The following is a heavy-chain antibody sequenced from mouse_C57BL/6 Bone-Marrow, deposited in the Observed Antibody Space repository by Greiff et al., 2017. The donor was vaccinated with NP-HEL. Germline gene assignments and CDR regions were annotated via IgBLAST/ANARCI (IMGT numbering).Heavy chain of an antibody. CDR1: GYTFTSYW. V-gene: IGHV1-69*01. J-gene: IGHJ3*01. CDR2: IDPSDSYT. Sequence: QVQLQQPGAELVMPGASVKLSCKASGYTFTSYWMHWVKQRPGQGLEWIGEIDPSDSYTNYNQKFKGKSTLTVDKSSSTAYMQLSSLTSEVSAVYYCARDGYYSAWFAYWGQGTLVTVSA. CDR3: ARDGYYSAWFAY. D-gene: IGHD2-3*01.